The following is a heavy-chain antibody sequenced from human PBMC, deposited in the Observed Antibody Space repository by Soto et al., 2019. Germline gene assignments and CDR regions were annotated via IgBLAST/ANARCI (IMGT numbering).Heavy chain of an antibody. Sequence: PSETLSLTCTVSGASISGFYWRWIRKSAGKGLEWIGRIYATGTTDYNPSLKSRVMMSVDTSKNQFSLKLRSVTAADTAVYYFVRDGTKTLRDWFDPWGQGISVTFSS. J-gene: IGHJ5*02. CDR3: VRDGTKTLRDWFDP. V-gene: IGHV4-4*07. CDR1: GASISGFY. D-gene: IGHD1-1*01. CDR2: IYATGTT.